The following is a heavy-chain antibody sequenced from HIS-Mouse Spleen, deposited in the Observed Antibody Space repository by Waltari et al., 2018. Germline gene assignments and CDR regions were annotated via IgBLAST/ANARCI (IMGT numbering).Heavy chain of an antibody. D-gene: IGHD3-10*01. CDR3: AKDRDGSGSYSDY. CDR2: ISWDGGST. Sequence: EVQLVESGGVVVQPGGSLRLSCAASGFTFDDYAMHWVRQASGKGLEWVSLISWDGGSTYYADSVKGRFTISRDNSKNSLYLQMNSLRAEDTALYYCAKDRDGSGSYSDYWGQGTLVTVSS. V-gene: IGHV3-43D*03. J-gene: IGHJ4*02. CDR1: GFTFDDYA.